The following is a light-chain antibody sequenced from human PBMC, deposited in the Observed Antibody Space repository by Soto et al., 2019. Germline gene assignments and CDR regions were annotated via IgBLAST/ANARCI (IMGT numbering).Light chain of an antibody. CDR2: GAS. V-gene: IGKV3-20*01. Sequence: EIVLTQSPATLSLSPGERVTLSCRASQSVRSNLAWYQQKPGQAPRLLIYGASSRAAGIPDRFSGSGSGTDFTLTISRLEPEDFAVYYCQQYGSWTFGQGTKVDI. CDR1: QSVRSN. CDR3: QQYGSWT. J-gene: IGKJ1*01.